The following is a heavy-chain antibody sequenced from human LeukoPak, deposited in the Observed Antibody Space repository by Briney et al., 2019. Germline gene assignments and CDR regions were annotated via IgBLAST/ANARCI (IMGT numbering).Heavy chain of an antibody. CDR3: AKDANYGSGSYYDY. Sequence: GGSLRLSCAASGFTFSSYAMSWVRQAPGKGLEWVSAISGSGGNTYYADSVKGRFTISRDNSKNMVYLQMNSLRAEDTAVYHCAKDANYGSGSYYDYWGQGTLVTVSS. CDR2: ISGSGGNT. D-gene: IGHD3-10*01. J-gene: IGHJ4*02. CDR1: GFTFSSYA. V-gene: IGHV3-23*01.